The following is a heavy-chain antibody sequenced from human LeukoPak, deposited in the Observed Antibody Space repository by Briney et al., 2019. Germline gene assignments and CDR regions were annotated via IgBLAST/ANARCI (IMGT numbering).Heavy chain of an antibody. Sequence: KPSEPLSLTCTVSGYSISSGYYWGWIRQPPGKGLEWIGSIYHSGSPYYNPSLKSRATIPVDTSKNQFSLKLSSVTAADTAVYYCARVIAAAGTDWFDPWGQGTLVTVSS. CDR1: GYSISSGYY. CDR2: IYHSGSP. CDR3: ARVIAAAGTDWFDP. D-gene: IGHD6-13*01. V-gene: IGHV4-38-2*02. J-gene: IGHJ5*02.